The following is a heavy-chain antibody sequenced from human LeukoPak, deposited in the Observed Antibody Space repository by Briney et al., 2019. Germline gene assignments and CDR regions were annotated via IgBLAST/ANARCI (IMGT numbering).Heavy chain of an antibody. CDR1: GFTFSSYS. Sequence: GGSLRLSCAASGFTFSSYSMIWVRQAPGKGLEWVSSISGSGGSTYYAASVKGRFTISRDNSKNTLHLQMNSLRAEDTAAYYCAKDGYSSGNWFDPWGQGTLVTVSS. CDR2: ISGSGGST. J-gene: IGHJ5*02. D-gene: IGHD6-19*01. V-gene: IGHV3-23*01. CDR3: AKDGYSSGNWFDP.